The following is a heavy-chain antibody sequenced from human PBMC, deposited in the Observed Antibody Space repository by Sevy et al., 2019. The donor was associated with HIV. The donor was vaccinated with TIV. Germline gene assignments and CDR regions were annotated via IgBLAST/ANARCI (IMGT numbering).Heavy chain of an antibody. D-gene: IGHD1-26*01. V-gene: IGHV4-61*02. J-gene: IGHJ6*02. CDR2: IYTSGRT. CDR1: GDSISSGNHW. CDR3: ARDGIRRDYYHGMDV. Sequence: SETLSLTCTVSGDSISSGNHWWSWIRQPAGKGLEWIGRIYTSGRTIYNPVLRSRVTMSVHTSTNQFFLNLNSVTAADTAVYYCARDGIRRDYYHGMDVWGQGTTVTVSS.